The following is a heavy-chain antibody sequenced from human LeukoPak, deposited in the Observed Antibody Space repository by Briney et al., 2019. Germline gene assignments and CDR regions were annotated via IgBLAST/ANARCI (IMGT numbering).Heavy chain of an antibody. Sequence: GASVKFSCNAPGRTFSSYAISWVRQAPGQGLEWMGRIIPILGIANYAQKFQGRVTITADKSTSTAYMELSSLRSEDTAVYYCARAAGLELSVWGQGTLVTVSS. CDR3: ARAAGLELSV. CDR1: GRTFSSYA. CDR2: IIPILGIA. D-gene: IGHD1-7*01. J-gene: IGHJ4*02. V-gene: IGHV1-69*04.